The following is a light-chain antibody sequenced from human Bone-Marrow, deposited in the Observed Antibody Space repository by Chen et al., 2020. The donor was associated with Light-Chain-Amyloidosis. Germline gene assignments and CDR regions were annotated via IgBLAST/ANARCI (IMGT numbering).Light chain of an antibody. CDR2: DDS. CDR3: QVWDRSSDRPV. CDR1: NIGSTS. Sequence: SYVLTQPSSVSVAPGQTATIACGGNNIGSTSVHWYQQTPGQAPLLVVYDDSDRPSGIPERLSCSNAGNTATLTIGRVEAGDEADYYCQVWDRSSDRPVFGGGTKLTVL. J-gene: IGLJ3*02. V-gene: IGLV3-21*02.